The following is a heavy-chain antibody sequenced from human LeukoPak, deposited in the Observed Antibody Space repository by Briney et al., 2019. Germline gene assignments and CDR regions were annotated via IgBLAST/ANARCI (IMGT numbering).Heavy chain of an antibody. CDR2: INPNSGGT. CDR3: AREYYYGSGSYYNDY. CDR1: GYTFTGYY. V-gene: IGHV1-2*02. D-gene: IGHD3-10*01. J-gene: IGHJ4*02. Sequence: ASVKVSCKASGYTFTGYYMHWVRQAPGQGLEWMGWINPNSGGTNYAQKFQGRVTMTRDTSISTAYMELSRLRSDDTAVYYCAREYYYGSGSYYNDYWGQGTLVTVSS.